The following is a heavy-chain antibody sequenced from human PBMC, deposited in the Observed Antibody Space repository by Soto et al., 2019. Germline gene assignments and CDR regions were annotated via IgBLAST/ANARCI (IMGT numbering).Heavy chain of an antibody. Sequence: QVQLVESGGGVVQPGRSLRLSCAASGFTFSSYAMHWVRQAPGKGLEWVAVISYDGSNKYYTDSVKGRFTISRDNSTNTLYLQMNSLRAEDTAVYYCARDEHATWGQGTLVTVSS. J-gene: IGHJ5*02. CDR2: ISYDGSNK. CDR3: ARDEHAT. V-gene: IGHV3-30-3*01. CDR1: GFTFSSYA.